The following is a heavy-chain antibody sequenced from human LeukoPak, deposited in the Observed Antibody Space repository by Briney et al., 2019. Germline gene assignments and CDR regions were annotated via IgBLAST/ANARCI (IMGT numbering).Heavy chain of an antibody. CDR2: ISGSGGST. D-gene: IGHD1-26*01. J-gene: IGHJ4*02. CDR1: GFTFSSYA. Sequence: GRSLRLSCAASGFTFSSYAMSWVRQAPGKGLEWVSAISGSGGSTYYADSVKGRFTISRDNSKNTLYLQMNSLRAEDTAVYYCAKVVKIVGATNVDYWGQGTLVTVSS. CDR3: AKVVKIVGATNVDY. V-gene: IGHV3-23*01.